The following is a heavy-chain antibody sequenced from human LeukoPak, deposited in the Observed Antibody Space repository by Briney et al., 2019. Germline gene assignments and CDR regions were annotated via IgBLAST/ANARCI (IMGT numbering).Heavy chain of an antibody. CDR2: VYTSGST. D-gene: IGHD6-19*01. CDR1: GGSISSYY. J-gene: IGHJ5*02. V-gene: IGHV4-4*07. Sequence: SETLSLTCTVSGGSISSYYWNWIRQPAGKGLEWIGRVYTSGSTNYNPSLKSRVTISIDKSKTQFSLRLTSVTAADTAIYYCARDCSSGSFDPWGQGTLVTVSS. CDR3: ARDCSSGSFDP.